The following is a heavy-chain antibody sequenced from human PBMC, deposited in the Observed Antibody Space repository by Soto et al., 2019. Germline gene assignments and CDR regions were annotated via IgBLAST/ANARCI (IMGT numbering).Heavy chain of an antibody. J-gene: IGHJ3*02. D-gene: IGHD1-26*01. V-gene: IGHV3-48*03. CDR1: GFTFSSYE. Sequence: GGSLRLSCAASGFTFSSYEMNWVRQAPGTGLEWVSYISSSGSTIYYADSVKGRFTISRDNAKNSLYLQMNSLRAEDTAVYYCARDLLVGDTIDAFDIWGQGTMVTVSS. CDR2: ISSSGSTI. CDR3: ARDLLVGDTIDAFDI.